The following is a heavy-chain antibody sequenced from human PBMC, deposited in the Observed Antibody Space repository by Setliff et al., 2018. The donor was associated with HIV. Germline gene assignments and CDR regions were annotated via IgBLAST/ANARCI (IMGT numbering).Heavy chain of an antibody. V-gene: IGHV4-59*01. J-gene: IGHJ3*02. D-gene: IGHD2-15*01. Sequence: SETLSLTCTVSGGSISSNYWSWMRQPPGKGLEWIGHIYYSGSTYYNPSLKSRVTISVDTSRNQFSLNLSSVTAADTAVYYCARFPLLHKNAFDIWGQGTMVTVSS. CDR1: GGSISSNY. CDR3: ARFPLLHKNAFDI. CDR2: IYYSGST.